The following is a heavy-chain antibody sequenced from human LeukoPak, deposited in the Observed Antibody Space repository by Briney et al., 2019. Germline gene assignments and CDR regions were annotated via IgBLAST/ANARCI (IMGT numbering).Heavy chain of an antibody. CDR3: ARSPDILTGENFDY. D-gene: IGHD3-9*01. CDR2: INPKSGGT. Sequence: ASVKVSCKASGYTFTGYYMRWVRQAPGQGLEWTGWINPKSGGTNEAQKFHDRVTMTRDTSIRTAYMEVSRLRSDDTAVYYCARSPDILTGENFDYWGQGTLVTVSS. J-gene: IGHJ4*02. V-gene: IGHV1-2*02. CDR1: GYTFTGYY.